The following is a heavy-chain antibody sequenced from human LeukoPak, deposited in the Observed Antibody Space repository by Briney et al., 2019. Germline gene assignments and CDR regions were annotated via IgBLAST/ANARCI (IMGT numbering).Heavy chain of an antibody. D-gene: IGHD2-2*03. CDR2: IYYSGST. Sequence: SETLSLTCTVSGGSISSGDYYWSWIRQPPGKGLEWSGYIYYSGSTYYNPSLKSRVTISVDTSKNQFSLKLSSVTAADTAVYYCARVPLGYCSSTSCHSFDYWGQGTLVTVSS. CDR3: ARVPLGYCSSTSCHSFDY. J-gene: IGHJ4*02. CDR1: GGSISSGDYY. V-gene: IGHV4-30-4*08.